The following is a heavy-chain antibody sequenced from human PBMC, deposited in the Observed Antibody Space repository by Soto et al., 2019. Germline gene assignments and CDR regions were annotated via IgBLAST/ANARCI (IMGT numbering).Heavy chain of an antibody. CDR2: IYWDDSK. Sequence: QITLKESGPTLVKPTQTLTLTCTFSGFSLSTSGVGVGWIRQPPGKALEWLAVIYWDDSKHDSPSLESRLTITMETSKNQVVLTMTNIDPVDTATYYCAHKGYGDYPIVYWGQGTLVTVSS. D-gene: IGHD4-17*01. V-gene: IGHV2-5*02. J-gene: IGHJ4*02. CDR3: AHKGYGDYPIVY. CDR1: GFSLSTSGVG.